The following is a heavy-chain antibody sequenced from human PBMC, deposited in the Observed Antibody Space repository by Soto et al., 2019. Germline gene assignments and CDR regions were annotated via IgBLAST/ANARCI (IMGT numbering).Heavy chain of an antibody. V-gene: IGHV3-23*01. Sequence: EVQLLESGGGLVQPGGSLRLSCAASGFTFSRYPMGWVRQAAGKVLEWVSSLSGSGGDTYYAESVRGRYTISRDNTKKPVYLQVNSLRAEDTALYYCTKHSSGWYHVDDWGQGTQVSVSS. CDR2: LSGSGGDT. J-gene: IGHJ4*02. D-gene: IGHD6-19*01. CDR3: TKHSSGWYHVDD. CDR1: GFTFSRYP.